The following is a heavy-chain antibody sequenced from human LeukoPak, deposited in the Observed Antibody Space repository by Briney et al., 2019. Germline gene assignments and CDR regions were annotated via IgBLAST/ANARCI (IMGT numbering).Heavy chain of an antibody. CDR3: ASTRPKDAAVGY. J-gene: IGHJ4*02. V-gene: IGHV4-61*02. CDR1: GGTISSGSYY. D-gene: IGHD2-15*01. Sequence: ASQTLSLSCTVSGGTISSGSYYWSWIRQPAGKGLEWIGRIYTSGSTNYNPSLKSRVTISVDTSKNQFSLKLSSVTAADTAVYYCASTRPKDAAVGYWGQGTLVTVSS. CDR2: IYTSGST.